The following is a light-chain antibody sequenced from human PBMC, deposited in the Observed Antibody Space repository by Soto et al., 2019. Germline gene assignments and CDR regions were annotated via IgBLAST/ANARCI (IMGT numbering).Light chain of an antibody. CDR3: SSYTSDSTYV. V-gene: IGLV2-14*01. CDR1: SSDVGGYNY. CDR2: DVS. Sequence: QSVLTQPASVSGSPGRSITISCTGTSSDVGGYNYVSWYQEHPGKAPKLMIYDVSNRPSGVSNRFSGSKSGNTASLTISGLQAEDEADYYCSSYTSDSTYVFGTGTKVTVL. J-gene: IGLJ1*01.